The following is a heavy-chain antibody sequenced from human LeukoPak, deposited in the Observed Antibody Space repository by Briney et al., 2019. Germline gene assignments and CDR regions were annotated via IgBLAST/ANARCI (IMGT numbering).Heavy chain of an antibody. D-gene: IGHD3-16*02. V-gene: IGHV3-23*01. J-gene: IGHJ4*02. Sequence: GGSLRLSCAASGFTFNNYAMSWVRQAPGKGLEWVSSISSSGGSTYSADSVKGRFTISRDNSKNTLYLQMNGLRAEDTAVYYCARGGDGLGSYRQYYFDYWGQGTLVTVSS. CDR3: ARGGDGLGSYRQYYFDY. CDR2: ISSSGGST. CDR1: GFTFNNYA.